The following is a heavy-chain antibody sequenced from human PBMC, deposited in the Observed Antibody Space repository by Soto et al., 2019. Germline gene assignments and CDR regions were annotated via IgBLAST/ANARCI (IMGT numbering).Heavy chain of an antibody. V-gene: IGHV3-7*01. CDR1: GFTISTYW. CDR2: MNEDGSEI. CDR3: ARGCSGEDY. Sequence: EVQLVESGGGLVQPGGSLRLSCAASGFTISTYWMSWVRQAPGKGLEWVASMNEDGSEIYYVDSVKGRFTISRDNAKNSLYLQMNSLRVEDTAVYYCARGCSGEDYWGQGTLVTVSS. D-gene: IGHD6-25*01. J-gene: IGHJ4*02.